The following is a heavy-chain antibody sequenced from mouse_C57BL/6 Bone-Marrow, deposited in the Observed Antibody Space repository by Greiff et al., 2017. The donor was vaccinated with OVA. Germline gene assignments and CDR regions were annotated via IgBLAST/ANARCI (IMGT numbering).Heavy chain of an antibody. CDR3: ARHEDGYYASYFDY. CDR1: GYAFSSSW. V-gene: IGHV1-82*01. J-gene: IGHJ2*01. CDR2: IYPGDGDT. D-gene: IGHD2-3*01. Sequence: VQLQQSGPELVKPGASVKISCKASGYAFSSSWMNWVKQRPGKGLEWIGRIYPGDGDTNYNGKFTGKATLTADKSSSTAYLQLSSLTAVGSAVYFCARHEDGYYASYFDYWGQGTTLTVSS.